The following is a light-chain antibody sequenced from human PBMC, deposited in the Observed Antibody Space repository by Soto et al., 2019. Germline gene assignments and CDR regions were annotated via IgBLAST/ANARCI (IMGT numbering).Light chain of an antibody. Sequence: DIQMTQSPSAMSASVGDRVTITCRASQGIGNYLAWFQQKPGRVPKLLIYGASALQTGVPSRFSGSGYGTEFTLTISSLQPEDVATYYCQKYNTAPLTFGGGTKVDIK. J-gene: IGKJ4*01. CDR1: QGIGNY. V-gene: IGKV1-27*01. CDR2: GAS. CDR3: QKYNTAPLT.